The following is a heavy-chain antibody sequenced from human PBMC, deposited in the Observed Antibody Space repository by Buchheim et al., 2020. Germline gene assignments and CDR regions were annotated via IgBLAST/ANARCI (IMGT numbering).Heavy chain of an antibody. Sequence: EVQLLESGGGLVQPGGSLRLSCAASGFTFSSYAMSWVRQAPGKGLEWVSAISGSGGSTYYADSVKGRFTLPRENSQNTRYLQMNSLRAEDTAVYYCGRSPLELPLDYWGQGTL. D-gene: IGHD1-26*01. CDR1: GFTFSSYA. V-gene: IGHV3-23*01. CDR2: ISGSGGST. J-gene: IGHJ4*02. CDR3: GRSPLELPLDY.